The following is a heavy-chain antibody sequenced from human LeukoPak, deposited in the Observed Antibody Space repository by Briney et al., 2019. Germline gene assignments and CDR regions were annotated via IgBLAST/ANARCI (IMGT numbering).Heavy chain of an antibody. V-gene: IGHV4-39*01. CDR1: GGSISSSIHY. CDR2: ISESGTT. D-gene: IGHD3-10*01. CDR3: ARYSGSYFDY. Sequence: SETLSLTCTVSGGSISSSIHYWAWVRQPPGKGLEWLATISESGTTSYNPSLKSRVTISVDTSKIQFSLNLGSVTAADTAVYYCARYSGSYFDYWGQGSLVTVSS. J-gene: IGHJ4*02.